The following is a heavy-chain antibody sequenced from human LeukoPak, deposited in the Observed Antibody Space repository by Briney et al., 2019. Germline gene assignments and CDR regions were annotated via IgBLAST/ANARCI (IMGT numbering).Heavy chain of an antibody. Sequence: GGSLRLSCAASGFTFSTYWMSWVRQAPGKGLEWVANINQHGSEKYYVDSLKGRFTISRDNSKNTLYLQMNSLRAEDTAVYYCAKRPDGGGIWGQGTMVTVSS. CDR3: AKRPDGGGI. J-gene: IGHJ3*02. CDR1: GFTFSTYW. CDR2: INQHGSEK. D-gene: IGHD2-21*01. V-gene: IGHV3-7*03.